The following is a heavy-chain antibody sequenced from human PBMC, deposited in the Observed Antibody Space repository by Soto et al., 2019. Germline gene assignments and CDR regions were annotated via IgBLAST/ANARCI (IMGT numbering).Heavy chain of an antibody. V-gene: IGHV3-21*01. Sequence: GGSLRLSCAASGFTFSSYSMNWVRPAPGKGLEWVSSISSSSSYIYYADSVKGRFTISRDNAKNSLYLQMNSLRAEDTAVYYCARVQAYYDFWSGYYTLGYYGMDVWGQGTTVTVSS. J-gene: IGHJ6*02. CDR2: ISSSSSYI. CDR3: ARVQAYYDFWSGYYTLGYYGMDV. D-gene: IGHD3-3*01. CDR1: GFTFSSYS.